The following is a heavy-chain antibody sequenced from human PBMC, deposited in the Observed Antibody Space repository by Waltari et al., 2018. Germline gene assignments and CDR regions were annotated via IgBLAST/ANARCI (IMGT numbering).Heavy chain of an antibody. CDR2: IIPIFGTA. CDR1: GGTFSSYA. V-gene: IGHV1-69*05. D-gene: IGHD3-3*01. J-gene: IGHJ4*02. Sequence: QVQLVQSGAEVKKPGSSVKVSCQASGGTFSSYAITWVRQAPGQGLEWMGGIIPIFGTANYAQKFQGRVTITTDESTSTAYMELSSLRSEDTAVYYCARDWRKEKAIRYWGQGTLVTVSS. CDR3: ARDWRKEKAIRY.